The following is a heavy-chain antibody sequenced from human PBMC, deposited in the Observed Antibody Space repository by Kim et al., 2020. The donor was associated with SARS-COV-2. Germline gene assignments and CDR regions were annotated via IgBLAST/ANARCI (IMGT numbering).Heavy chain of an antibody. V-gene: IGHV1-69*13. J-gene: IGHJ6*02. Sequence: SVKVSCKASGGTFSSYAISWVRQAPGQGLEWMGGIIPIFGTANYAQKFQGRVTITADESTSTAYMELSSLRSEDTAVYYCASIAAATYGMDVWGQGTTVTVSS. CDR3: ASIAAATYGMDV. CDR2: IIPIFGTA. D-gene: IGHD6-13*01. CDR1: GGTFSSYA.